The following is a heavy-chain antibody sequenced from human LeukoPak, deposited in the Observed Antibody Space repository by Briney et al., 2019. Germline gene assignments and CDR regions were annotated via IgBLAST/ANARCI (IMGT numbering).Heavy chain of an antibody. CDR3: TRIFYYGSRGYYPDY. CDR1: GFTFSDHH. CDR2: SKNKNNAYST. Sequence: PGGSLRLSCAASGFTFSDHHMDWVRQAPGKGLEWIGRSKNKNNAYSTVYAASVKGRFTFSRDDPKNSLYLQMNSLKTVDTAVYYCTRIFYYGSRGYYPDYWGQGTLVTVSS. J-gene: IGHJ4*02. D-gene: IGHD3-22*01. V-gene: IGHV3-72*01.